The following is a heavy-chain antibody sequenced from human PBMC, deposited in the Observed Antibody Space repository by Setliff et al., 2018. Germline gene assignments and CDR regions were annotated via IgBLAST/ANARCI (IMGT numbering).Heavy chain of an antibody. D-gene: IGHD6-6*01. CDR3: ARGRNIAARLLDS. CDR1: GGTFSDYY. V-gene: IGHV4-34*01. J-gene: IGHJ4*02. CDR2: INHSGST. Sequence: PSETLSLTCAAYGGTFSDYYWTWIRQPPGKGLEWVGEINHSGSTKYNPSLKSRVTISVDTSKDQFSLKVISMTAADTAVYYCARGRNIAARLLDSWGQGTLVTVSS.